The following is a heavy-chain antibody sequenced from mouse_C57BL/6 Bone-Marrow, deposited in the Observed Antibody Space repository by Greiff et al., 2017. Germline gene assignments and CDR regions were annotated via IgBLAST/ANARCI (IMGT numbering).Heavy chain of an antibody. CDR3: ARRGTTVVAVDY. D-gene: IGHD1-1*01. CDR1: GFTFSDYY. V-gene: IGHV5-12*01. Sequence: EVQGVESGGGLVQPGGSLKLSCAASGFTFSDYYMYWVRRTPEKRLEWVAYISNGGGSTYYPDTVKGRFTISRDNAKTTLYLQMSRLKSEDTAMYYCARRGTTVVAVDYWGQGTSVTVSA. J-gene: IGHJ4*01. CDR2: ISNGGGST.